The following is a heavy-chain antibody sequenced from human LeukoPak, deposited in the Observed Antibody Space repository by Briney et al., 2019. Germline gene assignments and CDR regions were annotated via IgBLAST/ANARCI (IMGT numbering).Heavy chain of an antibody. CDR3: ARGGHIVVVPAAIFYMDV. Sequence: ASVKVSCKASGYTFTSYYMHWVRQAPGQGLEWMGIINPSGGSTSYAQKFQGRVTMTRDTSTSTVYMELSSLRSEDTAVYYCARGGHIVVVPAAIFYMDVWGQGTTVTVSS. CDR1: GYTFTSYY. V-gene: IGHV1-46*01. D-gene: IGHD2-2*01. J-gene: IGHJ6*02. CDR2: INPSGGST.